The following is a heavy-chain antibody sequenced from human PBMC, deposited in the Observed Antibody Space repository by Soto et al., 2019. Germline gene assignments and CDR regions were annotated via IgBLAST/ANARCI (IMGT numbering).Heavy chain of an antibody. V-gene: IGHV1-46*03. Sequence: QVQLVQSGAEVKKPGASVKVSCKASGYTFTSYYMHWVRQAPGQGLEWMGIINPSGGSTSYAQKFQGRVTLTRDTSTGTVYMELSSLRSEDTAVYYCARDGSVAGTFVYWGQGTLVTVSS. CDR2: INPSGGST. CDR1: GYTFTSYY. J-gene: IGHJ4*02. D-gene: IGHD6-19*01. CDR3: ARDGSVAGTFVY.